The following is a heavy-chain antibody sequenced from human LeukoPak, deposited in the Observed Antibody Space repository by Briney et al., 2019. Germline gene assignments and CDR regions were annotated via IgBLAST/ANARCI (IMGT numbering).Heavy chain of an antibody. CDR1: GGSVSSGSYY. CDR2: IYYSGST. V-gene: IGHV4-61*01. J-gene: IGHJ4*02. Sequence: SETLSLTCTVSGGSVSSGSYYWSWIRQPPGKGLEWIGYIYYSGSTDYNPSLKSRVTISVDTSKNQFSLKLSSVTAADTAVYYCARDLGYCTNGVCHTRFDYWGQGTLVAVSS. CDR3: ARDLGYCTNGVCHTRFDY. D-gene: IGHD2-8*01.